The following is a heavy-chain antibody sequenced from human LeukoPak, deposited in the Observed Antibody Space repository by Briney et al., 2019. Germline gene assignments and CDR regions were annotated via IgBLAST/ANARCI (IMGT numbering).Heavy chain of an antibody. V-gene: IGHV4-59*08. CDR3: ARHGNTGPVSGLPLDH. J-gene: IGHJ4*01. D-gene: IGHD6-19*01. CDR1: GGSISSYY. Sequence: SETLSLTCTVSGGSISSYYWSWIRQPAGQGLGWVGYIYYRGGTSYNPSLGGRITVSLDTSRNQFFLRLTSVTPADTAMYYCARHGNTGPVSGLPLDHWGHGTLVSVSS. CDR2: IYYRGGT.